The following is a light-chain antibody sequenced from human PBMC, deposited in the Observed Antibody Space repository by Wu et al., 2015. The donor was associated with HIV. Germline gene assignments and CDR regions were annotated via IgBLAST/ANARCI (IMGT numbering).Light chain of an antibody. CDR2: GAS. Sequence: DIVLTQSPGTLSLSPGERATLSCRASQSVSSTYLAWYQQKPGQAPSLLIYGASNRATGIPDRFSGSGSGTDFTLTISRLEPEDFAVYYCQQYGSSPNSFGQGTKLEIK. V-gene: IGKV3-20*01. CDR1: QSVSSTY. J-gene: IGKJ2*03. CDR3: QQYGSSPNS.